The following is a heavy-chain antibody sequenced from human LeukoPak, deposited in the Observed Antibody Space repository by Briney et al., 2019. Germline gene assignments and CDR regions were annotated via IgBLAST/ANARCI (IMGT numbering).Heavy chain of an antibody. CDR3: ARVRPGTMVRGVIIGWFDP. CDR1: GYTFTCYY. Sequence: GASVKVSCKASGYTFTCYYMHWVRQAPGQGLEWMGWINPNSGGTNYAQKFQGRVTMTRDTSISTAYMELSRLRSDDTAVYYCARVRPGTMVRGVIIGWFDPWGQGTLVTVSS. J-gene: IGHJ5*02. V-gene: IGHV1-2*02. CDR2: INPNSGGT. D-gene: IGHD3-10*01.